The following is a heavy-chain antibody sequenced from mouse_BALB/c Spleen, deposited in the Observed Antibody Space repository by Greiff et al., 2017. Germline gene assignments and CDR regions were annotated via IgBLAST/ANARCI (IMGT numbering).Heavy chain of an antibody. CDR1: GFTFSSFG. CDR3: ARKDGNYEAWFAY. J-gene: IGHJ3*01. CDR2: ISSGSSTI. D-gene: IGHD2-1*01. Sequence: EVQLVESGGGLVQPGGSRKLSCAASGFTFSSFGMHWVRQAPEKGLEWVAYISSGSSTIYYADTVKGRFTISRDNPKNTLFLQMTSLRSEDTAMYYCARKDGNYEAWFAYWGQGTLVTVSA. V-gene: IGHV5-17*02.